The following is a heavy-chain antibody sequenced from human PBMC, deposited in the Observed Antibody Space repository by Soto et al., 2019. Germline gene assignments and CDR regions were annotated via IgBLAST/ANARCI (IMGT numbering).Heavy chain of an antibody. CDR3: ARDSSLYSNYGYYYGMDV. CDR2: IIPIFGTA. V-gene: IGHV1-69*13. Sequence: SVKVSCKASGGTFSRYAISWVRQAPGQGLEWMGGIIPIFGTANYAQKFQGRVTITADESTSTAYMELSSLRSEDTAVYYCARDSSLYSNYGYYYGMDVWGQGTTVTVSS. CDR1: GGTFSRYA. J-gene: IGHJ6*02. D-gene: IGHD4-4*01.